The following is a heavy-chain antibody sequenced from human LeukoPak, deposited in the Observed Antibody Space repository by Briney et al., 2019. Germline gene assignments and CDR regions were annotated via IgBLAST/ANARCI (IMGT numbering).Heavy chain of an antibody. CDR1: GGSISSYY. V-gene: IGHV4-59*08. Sequence: SETLSLTCTVSGGSISSYYWSWIRQPPGKGLEWIGYIYYSGSTNYNPSLKSRVTISVDTSKNQFSLKLSSVTAADTAVYYCARAVTTNIDYWGQGTLVTVSS. J-gene: IGHJ4*02. D-gene: IGHD4-17*01. CDR2: IYYSGST. CDR3: ARAVTTNIDY.